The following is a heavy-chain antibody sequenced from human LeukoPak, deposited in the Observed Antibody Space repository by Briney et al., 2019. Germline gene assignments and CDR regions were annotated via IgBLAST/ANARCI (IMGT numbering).Heavy chain of an antibody. V-gene: IGHV1-18*01. J-gene: IGHJ4*02. CDR3: ARYFGYDWTVDY. D-gene: IGHD5-12*01. CDR2: ISAYNGNT. CDR1: GYTFTSYG. Sequence: ASVKVSCKASGYTFTSYGISWVRRAPGQGLEWMGWISAYNGNTNYAQKLQGRVTMTTDTSTSTAYMELRSLRSDDTALYYCARYFGYDWTVDYWGQGTLVTVSS.